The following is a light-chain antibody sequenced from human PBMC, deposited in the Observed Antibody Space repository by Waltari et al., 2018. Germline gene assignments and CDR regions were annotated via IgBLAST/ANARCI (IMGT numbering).Light chain of an antibody. CDR3: YQRSNWPRT. Sequence: IVLTQSPATLSLSPGERVTLSCRASQSVSSYLDWYQQKPGQAPRLLIFDASNRATGIPARFSGSGSGTDFTLTISSLEPEDFAVYYCYQRSNWPRTFGGGTKVEIK. CDR1: QSVSSY. J-gene: IGKJ4*01. V-gene: IGKV3-11*01. CDR2: DAS.